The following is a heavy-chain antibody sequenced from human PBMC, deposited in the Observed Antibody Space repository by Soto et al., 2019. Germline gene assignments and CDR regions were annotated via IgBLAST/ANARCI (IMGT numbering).Heavy chain of an antibody. Sequence: PSETLSLTCTVSGGSISSYYWSWIRQPPGKGLEWIGYIYYSGSTNYNPSLKSRVTISVDTSKNQFSLKLSSVTAADTAVYYCARDMGWGHFDYWGQGTLVTVSS. D-gene: IGHD2-21*02. CDR3: ARDMGWGHFDY. J-gene: IGHJ4*02. CDR2: IYYSGST. V-gene: IGHV4-59*01. CDR1: GGSISSYY.